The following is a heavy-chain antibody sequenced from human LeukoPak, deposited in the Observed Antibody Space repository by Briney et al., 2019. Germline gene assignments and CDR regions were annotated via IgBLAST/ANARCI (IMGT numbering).Heavy chain of an antibody. Sequence: GGSLRLSCAASGFNFGEFWMAWVRQTPGMGLEWVADIKEDGSESFYVDSVKGRFTISRDNSKNSLYVQMNSLTTEDTALYYCATERQKYFEYWGQGTLVTVSS. CDR1: GFNFGEFW. CDR2: IKEDGSES. D-gene: IGHD2/OR15-2a*01. CDR3: ATERQKYFEY. J-gene: IGHJ4*02. V-gene: IGHV3-7*03.